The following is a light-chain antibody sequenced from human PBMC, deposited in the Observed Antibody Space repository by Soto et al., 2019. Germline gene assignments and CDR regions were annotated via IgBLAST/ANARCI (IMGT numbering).Light chain of an antibody. J-gene: IGKJ5*01. CDR3: QQYDNWPPVT. V-gene: IGKV3-15*01. Sequence: EIVMTQSPSTLSLSPGERATLSCRSSQGIGSTLAWYQKKPGQTPRLRLYGASTRATGVPARFSGSGSGTELTLTINSLQSEDFAVYYCQQYDNWPPVTFGQGTRLEIK. CDR1: QGIGST. CDR2: GAS.